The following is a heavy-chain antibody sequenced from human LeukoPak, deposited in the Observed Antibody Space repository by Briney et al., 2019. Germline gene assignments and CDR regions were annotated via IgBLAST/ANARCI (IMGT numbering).Heavy chain of an antibody. D-gene: IGHD1-1*01. V-gene: IGHV3-23*01. CDR3: AKGWSYYYYYGMDV. CDR1: GFTFSSYA. J-gene: IGHJ6*02. CDR2: ISGSGGST. Sequence: GGSLRLSCAASGFTFSSYAMSWVRQAPGKGLEWVSAISGSGGSTYYADSVKGRFTISRDNSKNTLYLQMNSLRVEDTALYYCAKGWSYYYYYGMDVWGQGTTVTVSS.